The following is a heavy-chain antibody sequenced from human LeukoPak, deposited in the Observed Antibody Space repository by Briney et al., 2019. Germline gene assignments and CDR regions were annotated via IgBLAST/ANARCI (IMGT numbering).Heavy chain of an antibody. V-gene: IGHV3-7*01. D-gene: IGHD3-22*01. CDR3: ARGVRKWLYPYYYGMDV. CDR2: IKQDGSEK. J-gene: IGHJ6*02. Sequence: GGSLRLSCAASGFTFSSYWMSWVRQAPGKGLEWVANIKQDGSEKYYVDSVKGRFTISRDNAKNSLYLQMNSLRAEDTAVYYCARGVRKWLYPYYYGMDVWGQGTTVTVSS. CDR1: GFTFSSYW.